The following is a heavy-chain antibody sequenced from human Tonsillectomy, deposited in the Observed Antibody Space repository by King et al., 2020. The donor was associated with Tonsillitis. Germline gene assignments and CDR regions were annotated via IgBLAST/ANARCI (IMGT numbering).Heavy chain of an antibody. J-gene: IGHJ4*02. CDR2: IIPIFGST. D-gene: IGHD6-19*01. CDR3: ARTRYSSGWSFDY. CDR1: GGTFYSYA. Sequence: QLVQSGAEVKKPGSSVKVSCKASGGTFYSYAISWVRQAPGQGLEWMGGIIPIFGSTNNARRFQGRVTITADESTSTVYMQLSSLRSDDTAVYYCARTRYSSGWSFDYWGQGTLVSVSS. V-gene: IGHV1-69*01.